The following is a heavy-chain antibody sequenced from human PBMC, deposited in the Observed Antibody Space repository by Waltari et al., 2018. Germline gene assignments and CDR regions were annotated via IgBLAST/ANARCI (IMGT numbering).Heavy chain of an antibody. J-gene: IGHJ5*02. CDR2: IKSQTDGGTT. V-gene: IGHV3-15*01. CDR3: TTNLKKPGP. CDR1: GFTFRHAW. Sequence: EVQLVESGGGLVKPEGSRRLSCAASGFTFRHAWWNWVRQAPGGGLEWIGRIKSQTDGGTTDHAAPVKGRFTISRDDSKNTVYLQMDSLKTEDTAVYYCTTNLKKPGPWGQGTLVTVSS.